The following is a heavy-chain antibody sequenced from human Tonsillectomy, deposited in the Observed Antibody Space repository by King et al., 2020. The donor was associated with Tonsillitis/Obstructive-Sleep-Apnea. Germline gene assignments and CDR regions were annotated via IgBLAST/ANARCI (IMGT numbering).Heavy chain of an antibody. CDR1: GESFSGHY. V-gene: IGHV4-34*01. CDR3: ARRHSVTVVPFDY. CDR2: INHSGST. J-gene: IGHJ4*02. D-gene: IGHD1-20*01. Sequence: VQLQQWGAGPLKPSETLSLTCAVYGESFSGHYWSWIRQPPGKGLEWIGEINHSGSTNYNPSLKSRVSISVDTSKNHFSLNLRSVTAADTAVYYCARRHSVTVVPFDYWGQGTLVTVSS.